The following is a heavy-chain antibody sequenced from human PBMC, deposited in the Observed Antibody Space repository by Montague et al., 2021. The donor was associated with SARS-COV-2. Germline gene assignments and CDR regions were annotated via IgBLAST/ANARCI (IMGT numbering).Heavy chain of an antibody. V-gene: IGHV4-39*01. CDR2: VDYSGNT. D-gene: IGHD5-18*01. Sequence: SETLSLTCTVTGGPISGSSDYWGWIRQSPGKGLEWIASVDYSGNTYYSPSLKSRLTISVDTSKNQFSLKLNSVTAADTALYYCARRKYSYGWGDWGQGTLVTASS. CDR3: ARRKYSYGWGD. CDR1: GGPISGSSDY. J-gene: IGHJ4*02.